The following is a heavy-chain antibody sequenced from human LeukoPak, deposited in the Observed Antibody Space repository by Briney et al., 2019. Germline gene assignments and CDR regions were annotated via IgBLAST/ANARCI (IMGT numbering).Heavy chain of an antibody. Sequence: SETLSLTCAVYGGSFSGYYWSWIRQPPGKGLEWIGEINHSGSTNYNPSLKSRVTISVDTSKNQFSLKLSSVTAADTAVYYCARARGVRFLEWLSHSYYFDYWGQGTLVTVSP. D-gene: IGHD3-3*01. CDR2: INHSGST. V-gene: IGHV4-34*01. CDR3: ARARGVRFLEWLSHSYYFDY. CDR1: GGSFSGYY. J-gene: IGHJ4*02.